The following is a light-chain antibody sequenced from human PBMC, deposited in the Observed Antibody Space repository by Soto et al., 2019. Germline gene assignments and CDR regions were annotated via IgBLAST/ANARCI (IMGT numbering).Light chain of an antibody. CDR1: QSVSSN. V-gene: IGKV3-15*01. CDR3: QHHRT. CDR2: RAS. Sequence: EIVMAQSPATLSVSTGERATLTCRTSQSVSSNLAWYQQKPGQAPRLLIYRASTRATGIPARFSGSESGTEFTLTISSLQSEDFAVYYCQHHRTFGQGTKVDIK. J-gene: IGKJ1*01.